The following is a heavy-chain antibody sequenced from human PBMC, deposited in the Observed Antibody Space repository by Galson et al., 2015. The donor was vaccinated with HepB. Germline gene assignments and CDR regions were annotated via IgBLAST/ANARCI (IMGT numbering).Heavy chain of an antibody. CDR1: GFTVSSNY. CDR3: AVFTNPDY. J-gene: IGHJ4*02. V-gene: IGHV3-66*01. CDR2: IYSGGST. D-gene: IGHD2-21*01. Sequence: SLRLSCAASGFTVSSNYMSWVRQAPGEGLEWVSVIYSGGSTCYADSVKGRFTISRDNSKNTLYLQMNSLRAEDTAVYYCAVFTNPDYWGQGTLVTVSS.